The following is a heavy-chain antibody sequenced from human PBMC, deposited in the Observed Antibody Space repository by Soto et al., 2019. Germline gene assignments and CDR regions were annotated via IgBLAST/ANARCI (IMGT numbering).Heavy chain of an antibody. D-gene: IGHD6-13*01. CDR3: ARDGSSSWYENWFDP. CDR2: ISYDGSNK. V-gene: IGHV3-30-3*01. J-gene: IGHJ5*02. Sequence: PGGSLRLSCAASGFTFSSYAMHWVRQAPGKGLEWVAVISYDGSNKYYADSVKGRFTISRDNSKNTLYLQMNSLRAEDTSVYYCARDGSSSWYENWFDPWGQGTLVTVSS. CDR1: GFTFSSYA.